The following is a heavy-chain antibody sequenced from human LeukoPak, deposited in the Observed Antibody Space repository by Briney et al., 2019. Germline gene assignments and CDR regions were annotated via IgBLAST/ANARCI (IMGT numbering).Heavy chain of an antibody. V-gene: IGHV1-18*04. CDR2: ISAYNGNT. CDR3: ARMYYDILTGYYYFDY. D-gene: IGHD3-9*01. J-gene: IGHJ4*02. CDR1: GYTFTSYG. Sequence: ASVTVSCKASGYTFTSYGISWVRQAPGQGIEWMGWISAYNGNTNYAQKLQGRVTMTTDTSTSTAYMELRSLRSDDTAVYYCARMYYDILTGYYYFDYWGQGTLVTVSS.